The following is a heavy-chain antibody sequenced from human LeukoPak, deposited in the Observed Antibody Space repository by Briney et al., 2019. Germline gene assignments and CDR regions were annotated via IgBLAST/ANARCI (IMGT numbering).Heavy chain of an antibody. V-gene: IGHV3-7*01. Sequence: GGSLRLSCAASGFTFNTYWMSWVRQAPGKGVEWVANIKQAGSEKYYVDSVKGRFTISRDNAKNSLYMQMNSLRAEDTAVYYCARSRGPGDYWGQGTLVTVSS. CDR3: ARSRGPGDY. CDR1: GFTFNTYW. D-gene: IGHD3-10*01. CDR2: IKQAGSEK. J-gene: IGHJ4*02.